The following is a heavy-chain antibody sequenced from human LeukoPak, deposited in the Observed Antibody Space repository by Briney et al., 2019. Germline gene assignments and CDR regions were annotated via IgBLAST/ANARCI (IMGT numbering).Heavy chain of an antibody. J-gene: IGHJ6*03. D-gene: IGHD3-3*01. V-gene: IGHV1-46*01. CDR3: ARDSGITIFGVVITLGYYYMDV. CDR2: INPSGGST. Sequence: VASVKVSCKASGYTFTSYYMHWVRQAPGQGLEWMGIINPSGGSTSYAQRFQGRVTITADKSTSTAYMELSSLRSEDTAVYYCARDSGITIFGVVITLGYYYMDVWGKGTTVTVSS. CDR1: GYTFTSYY.